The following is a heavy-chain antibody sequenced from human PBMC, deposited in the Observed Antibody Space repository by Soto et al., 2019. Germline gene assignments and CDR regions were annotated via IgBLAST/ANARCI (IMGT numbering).Heavy chain of an antibody. V-gene: IGHV3-23*01. CDR3: AKVWQVAGPRGGFDY. Sequence: GWSLRLSCAASGFTFSSYAMSWVRQAPGKGLEWVSSISGSGGSTYYADSVKGRFTISRDNSKNTLYLQMNSLRAEDTAVYYCAKVWQVAGPRGGFDYWGQGTLVTVSS. D-gene: IGHD6-19*01. CDR1: GFTFSSYA. J-gene: IGHJ4*02. CDR2: ISGSGGST.